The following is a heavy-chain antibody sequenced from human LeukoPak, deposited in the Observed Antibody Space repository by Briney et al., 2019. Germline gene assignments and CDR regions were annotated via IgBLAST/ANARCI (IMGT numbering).Heavy chain of an antibody. V-gene: IGHV4-31*03. CDR1: GASFSSGDQY. CDR3: SRGLDSRKLGY. CDR2: IHPSGAL. J-gene: IGHJ4*02. D-gene: IGHD3-22*01. Sequence: SETLSLTCTVSGASFSSGDQYWNWIRQRPGEGLEWIGSIHPSGALYNNPSLGSRVTISVDTSKNQFSLNLNSVTAADTAVYFCSRGLDSRKLGYWGQGTLVTVSS.